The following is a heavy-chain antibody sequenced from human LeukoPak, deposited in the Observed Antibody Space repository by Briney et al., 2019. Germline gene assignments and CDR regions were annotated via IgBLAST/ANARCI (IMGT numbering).Heavy chain of an antibody. CDR3: ARVRLSYYGSGSYYKVPYYYYMDV. Sequence: ASVKVSCKASGYSFTDYYIHWVRQAPGQGLEWMGVVNPSAGSTHYAQKFQGRVTMTRNTSTSTAYMELRSLRSDDTAVYYCARVRLSYYGSGSYYKVPYYYYMDVWGKGTTVTISS. J-gene: IGHJ6*03. CDR2: VNPSAGST. V-gene: IGHV1-46*01. CDR1: GYSFTDYY. D-gene: IGHD3-10*01.